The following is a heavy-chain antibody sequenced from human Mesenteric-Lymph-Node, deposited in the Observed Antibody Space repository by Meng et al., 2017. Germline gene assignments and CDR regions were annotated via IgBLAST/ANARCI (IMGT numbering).Heavy chain of an antibody. V-gene: IGHV3-30*01. CDR2: ISYDGSRK. D-gene: IGHD3-22*01. J-gene: IGHJ4*02. CDR3: VRDYNDGNGRFDY. Sequence: HVQLDWSGGGVVQPGGSLRPFLAVSGGTFRNYAMHWVRQAPGKGREWVADISYDGSRKNYAASVKGRFTISRDNSQNTLSLQMDSLRAEDTAVYYCVRDYNDGNGRFDYWGQGTLVTVSS. CDR1: GGTFRNYA.